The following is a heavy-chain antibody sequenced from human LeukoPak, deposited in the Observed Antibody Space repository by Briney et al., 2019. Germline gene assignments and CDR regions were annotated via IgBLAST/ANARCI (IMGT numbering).Heavy chain of an antibody. D-gene: IGHD4-23*01. CDR1: GYTFTSYA. Sequence: ASVKVSCKASGYTFTSYAMNWVRQAPGQGLEWMGIINPSGGSTSYAQKFQGRVTMTRDMSTSTDYMELSSLRSEDTAVYYCARDNSVEDTAWWFDPWGQGTLVTVSS. CDR2: INPSGGST. CDR3: ARDNSVEDTAWWFDP. J-gene: IGHJ5*02. V-gene: IGHV1-46*01.